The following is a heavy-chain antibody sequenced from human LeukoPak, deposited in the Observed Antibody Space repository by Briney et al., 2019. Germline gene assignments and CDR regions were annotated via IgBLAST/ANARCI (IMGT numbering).Heavy chain of an antibody. V-gene: IGHV4-39*07. J-gene: IGHJ4*02. CDR2: IYYSGST. CDR3: ARDSSSWFD. D-gene: IGHD6-13*01. Sequence: SETLSLTCTVSGGSISSSSYYWGWIRQPPGKGLEWIGSIYYSGSTYYNPSLKSRVTISVDTSKNQFSLKLSSVTAADTAVYYCARDSSSWFDWGQGTLVTVSS. CDR1: GGSISSSSYY.